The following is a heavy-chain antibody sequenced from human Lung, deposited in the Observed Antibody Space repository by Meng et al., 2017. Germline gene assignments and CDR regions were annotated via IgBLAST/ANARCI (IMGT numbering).Heavy chain of an antibody. CDR1: GFTFSNYS. CDR2: ISRDSRYI. D-gene: IGHD2-15*01. V-gene: IGHV3-21*01. Sequence: EVQLVESGGGLVTPGASLRLSCAASGFTFSNYSMNWVRQAPGKALEWVSSISRDSRYIFYADSVKGRFTISRDNGKKLLYLQMNSLSPEDTAVFYCARFETVGVATGDFWGQGTLVTVSS. J-gene: IGHJ4*02. CDR3: ARFETVGVATGDF.